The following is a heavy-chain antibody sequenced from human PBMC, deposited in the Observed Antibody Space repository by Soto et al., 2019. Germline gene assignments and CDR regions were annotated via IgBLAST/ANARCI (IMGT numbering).Heavy chain of an antibody. D-gene: IGHD2-21*02. CDR2: IYYSGST. J-gene: IGHJ6*02. Sequence: SETLSLTCTVSGGSISSYYWSWIRQPPGKGLEWIGYIYYSGSTNYNPSLKSRVTISVDTSKNQFSLKLSSVTAADTAVYYCARSGHIVVVTATNYYYGMDVWGQGTTVTRLL. CDR1: GGSISSYY. CDR3: ARSGHIVVVTATNYYYGMDV. V-gene: IGHV4-59*01.